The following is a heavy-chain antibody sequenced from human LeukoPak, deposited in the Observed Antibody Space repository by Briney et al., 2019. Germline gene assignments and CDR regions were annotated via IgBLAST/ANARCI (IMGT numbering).Heavy chain of an antibody. CDR3: AAGDYANWFDP. V-gene: IGHV3-30-3*01. CDR2: ISYDGTYK. Sequence: GGSLRLSCAVSGFSFRRYGMHWVRQAPGKGPEWVAVISYDGTYKYYGDSVKGRVTISRDNSKNTLYVQMKRLRVEDTAVYYCAAGDYANWFDPWGQGTLVTVSS. D-gene: IGHD4-17*01. CDR1: GFSFRRYG. J-gene: IGHJ5*02.